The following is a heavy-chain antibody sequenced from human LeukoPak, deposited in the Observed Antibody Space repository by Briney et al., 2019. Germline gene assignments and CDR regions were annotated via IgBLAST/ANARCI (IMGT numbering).Heavy chain of an antibody. Sequence: AGGSLRLSCAASGFTVSPYYMTWVCQAPGKGLECVSVIYSGGSTYYADSVKGRFTVSRDNSKNTLYLQMNSLRAEDTAMYYCARGLGYCTSTTCLLPFDYWGQGTLATVSS. CDR3: ARGLGYCTSTTCLLPFDY. V-gene: IGHV3-53*01. CDR1: GFTVSPYY. J-gene: IGHJ4*02. D-gene: IGHD2-2*01. CDR2: IYSGGST.